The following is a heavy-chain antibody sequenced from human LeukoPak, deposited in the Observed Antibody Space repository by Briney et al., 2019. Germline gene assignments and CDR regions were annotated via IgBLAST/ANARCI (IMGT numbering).Heavy chain of an antibody. D-gene: IGHD6-19*01. CDR3: ASSSVAGSVGY. J-gene: IGHJ4*02. CDR2: IYYGGST. V-gene: IGHV4-31*01. Sequence: PSETLSLTCTVSGGSISSGGYYWSWIRQHPGKGLEWIGYIYYGGSTDYNPSLKNQVTISVDTSKNQFSLKLSSVTAADTAVYYCASSSVAGSVGYWGQGTLVTVSS. CDR1: GGSISSGGYY.